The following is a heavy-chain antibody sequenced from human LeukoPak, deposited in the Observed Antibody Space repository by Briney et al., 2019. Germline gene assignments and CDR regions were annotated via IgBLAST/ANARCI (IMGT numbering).Heavy chain of an antibody. V-gene: IGHV3-15*07. J-gene: IGHJ6*03. D-gene: IGHD2-2*01. CDR3: TTRPGYQLLGSSYYYMDV. CDR1: GFNFSNAW. Sequence: GGSLRLSCAVSGFNFSNAWMNWVRQAPGKGLEWVGHIKSKTAGGTTDYSAPVKGRFIVSRDDSKNTLYLQMNSLKTDDTAGYYCTTRPGYQLLGSSYYYMDVWGAGTRVTVSS. CDR2: IKSKTAGGTT.